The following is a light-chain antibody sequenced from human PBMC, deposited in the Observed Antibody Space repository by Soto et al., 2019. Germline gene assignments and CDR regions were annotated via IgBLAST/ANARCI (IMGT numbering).Light chain of an antibody. V-gene: IGLV1-44*01. Sequence: QSVLTQPPSASGTPGQRVTISCSGSSSNIGSNTVNWYQQFPGTAPKLLIYNNNQRPSGVPDRFSGSKSGTSASLAISGLQSEDEADYYCAAWDDSLNGPLFGGGTKLTGL. CDR3: AAWDDSLNGPL. CDR1: SSNIGSNT. CDR2: NNN. J-gene: IGLJ2*01.